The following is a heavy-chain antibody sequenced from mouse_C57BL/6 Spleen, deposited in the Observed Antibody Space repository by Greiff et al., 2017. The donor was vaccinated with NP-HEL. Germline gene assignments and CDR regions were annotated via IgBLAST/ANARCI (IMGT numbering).Heavy chain of an antibody. Sequence: QVQLQQSGPELVKPGASVKISCKASGYAFSSSWMNWVKQRPGKGLEWIGRIYPGDGDTKYNGKFKGKATLTADKSSSTAYMQLSSLTSEDAAVYFCARSEGWLLQGYAMDYWGQGTSVTVSS. CDR1: GYAFSSSW. D-gene: IGHD2-3*01. CDR3: ARSEGWLLQGYAMDY. V-gene: IGHV1-82*01. CDR2: IYPGDGDT. J-gene: IGHJ4*01.